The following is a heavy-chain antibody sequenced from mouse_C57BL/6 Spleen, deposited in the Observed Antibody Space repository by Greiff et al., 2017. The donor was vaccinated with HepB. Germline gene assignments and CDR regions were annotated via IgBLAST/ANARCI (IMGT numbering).Heavy chain of an antibody. CDR1: GFSLTSYG. D-gene: IGHD2-3*01. CDR2: IWSGGST. J-gene: IGHJ2*01. CDR3: AKMEGYSYFDY. V-gene: IGHV2-5*01. Sequence: VKLVESGPGLVQPSQSLSITCTVSGFSLTSYGVHWVRQSPGKGLEWLGVIWSGGSTDYNAAFMSRLSITKDNSKSQVFFKMNSLQADDTAIYYCAKMEGYSYFDYWGQGTTLTVSS.